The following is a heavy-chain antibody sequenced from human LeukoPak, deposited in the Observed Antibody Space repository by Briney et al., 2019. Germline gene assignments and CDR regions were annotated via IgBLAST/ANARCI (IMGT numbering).Heavy chain of an antibody. CDR2: IYSGGST. D-gene: IGHD3-10*01. CDR1: GSTVSSNY. V-gene: IGHV3-53*01. Sequence: GGSLRLSCAASGSTVSSNYMSWVRQAPGKGLEWVSVIYSGGSTYYADSVKGRFTISRDNSKNTLYLQMNSLRAEDTAVYYCARVTPGWFGEFYFDYWGQGTLVTVSS. J-gene: IGHJ4*02. CDR3: ARVTPGWFGEFYFDY.